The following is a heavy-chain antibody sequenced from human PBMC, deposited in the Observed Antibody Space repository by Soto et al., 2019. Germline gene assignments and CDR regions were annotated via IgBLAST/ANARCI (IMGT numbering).Heavy chain of an antibody. D-gene: IGHD4-17*01. J-gene: IGHJ4*02. Sequence: SETLSLTCAVSGGSISSGGYSCNWIRQPPGKGLEWIGYIYHSGSTYYNPSLKSRVTTSVDRSKNQFSLKLSSVTAADTAVYYCARGVTTVTTFDYWGQGTLVTVSS. CDR1: GGSISSGGYS. CDR2: IYHSGST. V-gene: IGHV4-30-2*01. CDR3: ARGVTTVTTFDY.